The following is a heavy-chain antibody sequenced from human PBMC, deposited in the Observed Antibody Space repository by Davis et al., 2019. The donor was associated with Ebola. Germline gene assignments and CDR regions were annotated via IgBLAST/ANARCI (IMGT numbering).Heavy chain of an antibody. Sequence: PGGSLRLSCAASGFIFSSYAMSWVRQAPGKGLEWVSSISVRSITYHADSVKGRFTISRDNSKNTLYPQMNSLRAEDTAVYYCAKVHPPTTVPTGWFDPWGQGTLVTVSS. V-gene: IGHV3-23*01. CDR1: GFIFSSYA. D-gene: IGHD4-17*01. CDR2: ISVRSIT. J-gene: IGHJ5*02. CDR3: AKVHPPTTVPTGWFDP.